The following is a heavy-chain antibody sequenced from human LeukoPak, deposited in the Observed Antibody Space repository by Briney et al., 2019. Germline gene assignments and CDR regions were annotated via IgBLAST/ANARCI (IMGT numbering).Heavy chain of an antibody. V-gene: IGHV3-66*02. CDR2: SYSGGST. CDR3: ARYHYDFWSGYFDY. Sequence: GGSLRLSCAASGFTVSSNYMSWVRQAPGKGLEWVSVSYSGGSTYYADSVKGRFTISRDNSKNTMYIQMNRLRAEDTAVYYCARYHYDFWSGYFDYWGQGTLVTVSS. D-gene: IGHD3-3*01. CDR1: GFTVSSNY. J-gene: IGHJ4*02.